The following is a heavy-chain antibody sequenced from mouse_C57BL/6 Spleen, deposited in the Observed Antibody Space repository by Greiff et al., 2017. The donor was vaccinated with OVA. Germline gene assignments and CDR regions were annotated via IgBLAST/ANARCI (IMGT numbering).Heavy chain of an antibody. CDR2: IYPGDGDT. CDR3: ARGGYGNLLAWFAY. Sequence: QVQLQQSGPELVKPGASVKISCKASGYAFSSSWMNWVKQRPGKGLEWIGRIYPGDGDTNYNGKFKGKATLTADKSSSTAYMQLSSLTSEDSAVYFCARGGYGNLLAWFAYWGQGTLVTVS. D-gene: IGHD2-1*01. J-gene: IGHJ3*01. V-gene: IGHV1-82*01. CDR1: GYAFSSSW.